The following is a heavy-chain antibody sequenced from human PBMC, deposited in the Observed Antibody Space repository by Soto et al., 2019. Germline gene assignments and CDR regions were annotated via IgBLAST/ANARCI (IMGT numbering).Heavy chain of an antibody. CDR2: TYYRSRWYN. CDR1: GDSVSGNSAA. D-gene: IGHD1-1*01. J-gene: IGHJ6*03. Sequence: SETLSLTCAISGDSVSGNSAAWNWTRLSPSRGLEWLARTYYRSRWYNDYAVSVRSRITVNADTSKNQFSLQLTSVTPEDTAIYYCAGTTSHHWLYMDVWGRGTTVTVSS. V-gene: IGHV6-1*01. CDR3: AGTTSHHWLYMDV.